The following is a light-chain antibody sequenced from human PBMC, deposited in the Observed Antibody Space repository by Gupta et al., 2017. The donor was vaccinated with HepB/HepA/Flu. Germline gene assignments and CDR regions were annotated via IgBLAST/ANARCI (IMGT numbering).Light chain of an antibody. CDR1: SANIGNNY. Sequence: HSVLTQPPSVSASACQKVTISCSGSSANIGNNYVSWYQQLPGKAPKLLMAYNNKRPSGIMDRCSCYKAGKYATPGTIALQTGDEADDYCGKWDTSLSAVVFGGGTKLTVL. J-gene: IGLJ2*01. CDR2: YNN. CDR3: GKWDTSLSAVV. V-gene: IGLV1-51*01.